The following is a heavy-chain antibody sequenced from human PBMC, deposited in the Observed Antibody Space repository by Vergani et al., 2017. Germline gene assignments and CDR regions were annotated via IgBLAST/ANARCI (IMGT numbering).Heavy chain of an antibody. J-gene: IGHJ4*02. CDR1: GFTFSSYA. CDR2: ISYDGSNK. Sequence: QVQLVESGGGVVQPGRSLRLSCAASGFTFSSYAMHWVRQAPGKGLEWVAVISYDGSNKYYADSVKGRFSISRDNSKNTLYLQMNSLRAEDTAVYYCARDQTAEDYYGSGSYFYWGQGTLVTGSS. D-gene: IGHD3-10*01. CDR3: ARDQTAEDYYGSGSYFY. V-gene: IGHV3-30*01.